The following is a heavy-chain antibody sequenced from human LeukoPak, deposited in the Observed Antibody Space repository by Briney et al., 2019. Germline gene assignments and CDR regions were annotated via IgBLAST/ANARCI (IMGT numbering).Heavy chain of an antibody. J-gene: IGHJ6*03. CDR3: ARSVEGYCSGGSCYSYYYYMDV. Sequence: PSETLSLTCAVSGGSISSYYWSWIRQPPGKGLEWIGYIYYSGSTNYNPSLKSRVTISVDTSKNQFSLKLSSVTAADTAVYYCARSVEGYCSGGSCYSYYYYMDVWGKGTTVTVSS. CDR2: IYYSGST. V-gene: IGHV4-59*01. CDR1: GGSISSYY. D-gene: IGHD2-15*01.